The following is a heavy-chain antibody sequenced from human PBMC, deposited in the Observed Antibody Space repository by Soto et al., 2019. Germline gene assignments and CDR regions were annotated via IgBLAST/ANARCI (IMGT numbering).Heavy chain of an antibody. V-gene: IGHV3-74*03. CDR1: GFTFSTYW. D-gene: IGHD2-15*01. CDR2: SNPEETTI. J-gene: IGHJ4*02. CDR3: TSDTFGARDS. Sequence: DVQLVESGGGLVQPGGSLRLSCAASGFTFSTYWMHWVRQAPGKGLVWVSRSNPEETTITYADSVKGRFTISRDNAKNTLYLQMNSLRVADTAVYFCTSDTFGARDSWGQGTLVTVSS.